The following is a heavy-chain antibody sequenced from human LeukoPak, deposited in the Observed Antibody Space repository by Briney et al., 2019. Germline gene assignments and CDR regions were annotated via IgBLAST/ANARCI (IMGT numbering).Heavy chain of an antibody. CDR3: ARDVWFGESYGMDV. J-gene: IGHJ6*02. Sequence: SETLSLTCTVSGGXISSYYCSWIRQPAGKGLEWIGRIYTSGSTNYNPSLKSRVTMSVDTSKNQFSLKLSSVTAADTAVYYCARDVWFGESYGMDVWGQGTTVTVSS. V-gene: IGHV4-4*07. CDR1: GGXISSYY. CDR2: IYTSGST. D-gene: IGHD3-10*01.